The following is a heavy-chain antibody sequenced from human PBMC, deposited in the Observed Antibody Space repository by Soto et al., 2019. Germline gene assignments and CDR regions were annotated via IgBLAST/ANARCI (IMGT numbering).Heavy chain of an antibody. V-gene: IGHV2-5*02. Sequence: GLDLEWLALIYWDDDKRYSPSLKSRLTITKDTSKNQVVLTMTNMDPVDTATYYCARLMTTVSAYYYYGMDVWGQGTTVTVSS. J-gene: IGHJ6*02. D-gene: IGHD4-17*01. CDR3: ARLMTTVSAYYYYGMDV. CDR2: IYWDDDK.